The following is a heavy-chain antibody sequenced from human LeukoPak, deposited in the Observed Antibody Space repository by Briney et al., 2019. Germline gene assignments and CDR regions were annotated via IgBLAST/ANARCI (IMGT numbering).Heavy chain of an antibody. J-gene: IGHJ4*02. CDR3: AKGSFQGGFDF. CDR1: GNSVSSNYAA. V-gene: IGHV6-1*01. Sequence: SQTLSLTCAISGNSVSSNYAAWHWIRQSPSRGLEWLGEAYYRSKWYIDYAESVKNRITINPDTSKNQLSLQLNSVTPDDTAVYYCAKGSFQGGFDFWGQEPLVTVP. CDR2: AYYRSKWYI. D-gene: IGHD2-15*01.